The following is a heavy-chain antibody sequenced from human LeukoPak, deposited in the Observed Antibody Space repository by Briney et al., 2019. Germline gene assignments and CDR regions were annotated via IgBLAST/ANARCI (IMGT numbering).Heavy chain of an antibody. CDR1: GFTISSNY. J-gene: IGHJ4*02. CDR2: IYSDGST. CDR3: ARLHYDFVWGIFDY. Sequence: PGGSPRLSCAASGFTISSNYMSWVRQAPGKGLEWVSVIYSDGSTFYADSVKGRFTISRDNSKNTLFLQMNSLRAEDTAVYYCARLHYDFVWGIFDYWGQGTLVTVSS. V-gene: IGHV3-66*01. D-gene: IGHD3-16*01.